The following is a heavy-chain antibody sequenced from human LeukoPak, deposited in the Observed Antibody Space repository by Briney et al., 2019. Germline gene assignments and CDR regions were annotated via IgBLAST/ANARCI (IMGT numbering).Heavy chain of an antibody. D-gene: IGHD2-21*02. Sequence: GGSLRLSCAASGFTFSSYGMSWVRQAPGKGLEWVSAISGSGGSTYYADSVKGRFTISRDNSKNTLYLQMNSLRAEDTAVYYCARDGSRGNLVTAPDYWGQGTLVTVSS. CDR2: ISGSGGST. J-gene: IGHJ4*02. V-gene: IGHV3-23*01. CDR3: ARDGSRGNLVTAPDY. CDR1: GFTFSSYG.